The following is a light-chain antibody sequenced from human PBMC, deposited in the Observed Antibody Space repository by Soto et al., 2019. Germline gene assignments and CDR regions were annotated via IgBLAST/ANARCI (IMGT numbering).Light chain of an antibody. V-gene: IGKV1-5*03. J-gene: IGKJ3*01. CDR2: KAS. Sequence: DIQMTQSPSPLSASVGDRVTITCRASQNLYNYLAWYQQKPGKAPKPLIYKASTLESGVPSPFSGSGSGKEFTLTISSLQPDNLATYYCHQYSVTASFGPGTKVDVK. CDR1: QNLYNY. CDR3: HQYSVTAS.